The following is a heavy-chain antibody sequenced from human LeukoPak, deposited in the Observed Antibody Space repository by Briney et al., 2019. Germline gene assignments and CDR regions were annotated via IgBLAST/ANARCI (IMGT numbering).Heavy chain of an antibody. CDR1: GFTFSSYW. CDR2: IKQDGSEK. D-gene: IGHD2-2*01. Sequence: GGSLRLSCAASGFTFSSYWMSWVRQAPGKGLEWVANIKQDGSEKYYVDSVKGRFTISRDNAKNSLYLQMNSLRAEDTAVYYCASMNYCSSTSCPFDYWGQGTLVTVSS. J-gene: IGHJ4*02. CDR3: ASMNYCSSTSCPFDY. V-gene: IGHV3-7*01.